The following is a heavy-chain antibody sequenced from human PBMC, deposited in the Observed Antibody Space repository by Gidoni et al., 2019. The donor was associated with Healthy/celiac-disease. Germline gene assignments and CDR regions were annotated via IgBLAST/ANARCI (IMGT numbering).Heavy chain of an antibody. CDR3: ARDEASYEYLWLIFYYMDV. CDR1: GFTSSSYA. V-gene: IGHV3-30*01. Sequence: QVHLVEPGGGVVQPGRSLRLSCAASGFTSSSYAMHWVRQAPGKGLEWVAVISYDGSNKYYADSVKGRFTISRDNSKNTLYLQMNSLRAEDTAVYYCARDEASYEYLWLIFYYMDVWGKGTTVTVSS. CDR2: ISYDGSNK. J-gene: IGHJ6*03. D-gene: IGHD5-18*01.